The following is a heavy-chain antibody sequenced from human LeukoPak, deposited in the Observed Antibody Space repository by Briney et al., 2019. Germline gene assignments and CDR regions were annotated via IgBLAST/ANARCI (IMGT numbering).Heavy chain of an antibody. CDR1: GYSFIDHG. D-gene: IGHD2-15*01. CDR3: ARDGYLGYCSGGSCYSDAFDI. Sequence: ASVKVSCKASGYSFIDHGITWVRQAPGQGLEWMGWISPYSGNTNYAQKLQDRVTLTTDTSTSTAHMELRSLRSDDTAVYYCARDGYLGYCSGGSCYSDAFDIWGQGTMVTVSS. CDR2: ISPYSGNT. J-gene: IGHJ3*02. V-gene: IGHV1-18*01.